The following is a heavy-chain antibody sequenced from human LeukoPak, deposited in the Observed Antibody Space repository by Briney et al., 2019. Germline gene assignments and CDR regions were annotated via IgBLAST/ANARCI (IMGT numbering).Heavy chain of an antibody. CDR2: ISSSGSTI. J-gene: IGHJ5*02. D-gene: IGHD3-3*01. CDR3: AGTQDFGVVIGGFDP. CDR1: GFTFSDYY. Sequence: PGXXLRLSCAASGFTFSDYYMSWIRQAPGKGLEWVSYISSSGSTIYYADSVKGRFTISRDNAKKSLYMQMNSLRAEDTAVYYCAGTQDFGVVIGGFDPWGQGTLVTVSS. V-gene: IGHV3-11*01.